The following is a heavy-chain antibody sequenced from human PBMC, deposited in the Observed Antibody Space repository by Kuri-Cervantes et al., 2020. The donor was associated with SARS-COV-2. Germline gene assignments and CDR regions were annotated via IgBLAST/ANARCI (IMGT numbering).Heavy chain of an antibody. J-gene: IGHJ4*02. CDR1: GFTFSSYW. CDR2: IKQDGSEK. CDR3: ARGPSYNWNDAFDY. Sequence: GGSLRLSCAASGFTFSSYWMSWVRQAPGKGLEWVANIKQDGSEKYYVDSVKGRFTISRDNAKNSLYLQMNSLRAEDTAVYYCARGPSYNWNDAFDYWGQGTLVTVSS. D-gene: IGHD1-1*01. V-gene: IGHV3-7*04.